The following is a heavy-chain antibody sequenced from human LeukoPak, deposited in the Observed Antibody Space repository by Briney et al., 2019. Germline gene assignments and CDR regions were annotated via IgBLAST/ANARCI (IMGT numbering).Heavy chain of an antibody. CDR1: GYTFTSYA. D-gene: IGHD5-24*01. CDR2: ITPSGGT. V-gene: IGHV1-2*02. J-gene: IGHJ4*02. CDR3: ARDRYGDGFAHLDY. Sequence: GASVKVSCKASGYTFTSYAIHWVRQAPGQGLEWMGWITPSGGTNYPQKFQGRVAITWDTSITTAYMDLCRLTSDDTAVYYCARDRYGDGFAHLDYWGQGALVTVSS.